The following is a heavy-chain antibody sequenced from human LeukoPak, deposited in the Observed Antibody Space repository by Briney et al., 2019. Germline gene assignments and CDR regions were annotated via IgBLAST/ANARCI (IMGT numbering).Heavy chain of an antibody. Sequence: GESLKISCKGSGYSFTSYWISWVRQMPGKGLEWMGRIDPSDSYTNYSPSFQGHVTISADKSNSTAYLQWSSLKDSDTAMYYCARRNYYYDSSGYYYYFDYWGQGTLVTVSS. CDR1: GYSFTSYW. J-gene: IGHJ4*02. V-gene: IGHV5-10-1*01. CDR2: IDPSDSYT. D-gene: IGHD3-22*01. CDR3: ARRNYYYDSSGYYYYFDY.